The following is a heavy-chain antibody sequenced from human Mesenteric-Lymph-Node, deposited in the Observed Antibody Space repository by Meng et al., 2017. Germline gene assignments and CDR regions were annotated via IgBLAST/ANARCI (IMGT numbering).Heavy chain of an antibody. CDR3: ARRGKSYYDYRGYFY. V-gene: IGHV4-34*01. D-gene: IGHD3-22*01. CDR2: INHSGST. CDR1: GGSISSYY. Sequence: SETLSLTCTVSGGSISSYYWSWIRQPPGKGLEWIGEINHSGSTNYNPSLKSRVTISVDTSKNQFSLKLSTVTAADPAVYYCARRGKSYYDYRGYFYWGQGTLVTVSS. J-gene: IGHJ4*02.